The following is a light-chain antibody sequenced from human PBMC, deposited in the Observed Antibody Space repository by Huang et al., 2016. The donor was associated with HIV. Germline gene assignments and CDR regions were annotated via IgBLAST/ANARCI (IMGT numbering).Light chain of an antibody. J-gene: IGKJ4*01. CDR1: QSVSSY. CDR3: QQRSNWAPIT. Sequence: EIVLTQSPATLSLSPGERATLSCRASQSVSSYLAWYQQKPGQAPRILIYDASNRATGIPARFSGSGSGTDFTLPISSLEPEDFAVYYCQQRSNWAPITFGGGTKVEIK. CDR2: DAS. V-gene: IGKV3-11*01.